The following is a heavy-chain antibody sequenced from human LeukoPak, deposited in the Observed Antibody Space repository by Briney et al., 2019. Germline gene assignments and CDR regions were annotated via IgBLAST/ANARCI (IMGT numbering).Heavy chain of an antibody. J-gene: IGHJ4*02. Sequence: PSETLSLTCTVSGGSIISYYWSWIRQPPGKGVEWIGYIYYSGSTNYNPSLKSRVTISVDTSKNQFSLKLSSVTAADTAVYYCAASPGGDDVWSRYYHGGYFDYWGQGTLVTVSS. D-gene: IGHD3-3*01. CDR2: IYYSGST. CDR3: AASPGGDDVWSRYYHGGYFDY. V-gene: IGHV4-59*01. CDR1: GGSIISYY.